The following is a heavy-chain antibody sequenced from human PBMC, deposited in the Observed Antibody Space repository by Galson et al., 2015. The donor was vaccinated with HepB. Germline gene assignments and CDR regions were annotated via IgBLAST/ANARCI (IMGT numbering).Heavy chain of an antibody. CDR1: GFTFGDYA. CDR2: ISWNSGHS. CDR3: VKDVDPFLGVAAAGWFEN. J-gene: IGHJ4*02. V-gene: IGHV3-9*01. Sequence: SLRLSCATSGFTFGDYAMHWVRQAPGKGLEWVSGISWNSGHSAYLDSVKGRFTISRDNAKNSLYLQLNSLTSEDTALYFCVKDVDPFLGVAAAGWFENWGQGTPVTGSS. D-gene: IGHD6-13*01.